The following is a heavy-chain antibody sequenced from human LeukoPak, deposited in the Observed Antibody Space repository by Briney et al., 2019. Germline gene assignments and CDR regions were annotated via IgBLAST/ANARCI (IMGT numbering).Heavy chain of an antibody. CDR1: GYTLTSYA. CDR3: ARPYYDILTGYYTYYFDY. Sequence: ASVKVSCKASGYTLTSYAMHWVRQAPGQRPEWMGWINAGNGNTKYSQKFQGRVTITRDTSASTAYMELSSLRSEDTAVYYCARPYYDILTGYYTYYFDYWGQGTLVTVSS. J-gene: IGHJ4*02. CDR2: INAGNGNT. V-gene: IGHV1-3*01. D-gene: IGHD3-9*01.